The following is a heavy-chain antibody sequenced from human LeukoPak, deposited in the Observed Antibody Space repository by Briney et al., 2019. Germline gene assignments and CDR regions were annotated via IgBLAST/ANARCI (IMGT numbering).Heavy chain of an antibody. CDR1: GFTFSSYA. CDR3: AKPSGWYPAFDY. CDR2: ITGTSGST. J-gene: IGHJ4*02. V-gene: IGHV3-23*01. Sequence: GGSLRLSCAASGFTFSSYAMGWVRQAPGKGLEWVSTITGTSGSTYYADSVKGRFTISRDNSKNTLYLQMNSLRDEDTAVYYCAKPSGWYPAFDYWGQGTLVTVSS. D-gene: IGHD6-19*01.